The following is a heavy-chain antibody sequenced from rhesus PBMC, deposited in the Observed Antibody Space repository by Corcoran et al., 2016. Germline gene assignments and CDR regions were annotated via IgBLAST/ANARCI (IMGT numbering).Heavy chain of an antibody. D-gene: IGHD5-42*01. CDR2: INGNSGST. Sequence: QVQLQESGPGLVKPSETLSLTCAVSGGSFSSYWWSWIRQPPGKGLEWIGDINGNSGSTHYNPSLNSPVTISKDASNNQFSRKLSSVTAADTAVYYCARRGYSGYSYGDYFDYWGQGVLVTVSS. CDR3: ARRGYSGYSYGDYFDY. CDR1: GGSFSSYW. J-gene: IGHJ4*01. V-gene: IGHV4-80*01.